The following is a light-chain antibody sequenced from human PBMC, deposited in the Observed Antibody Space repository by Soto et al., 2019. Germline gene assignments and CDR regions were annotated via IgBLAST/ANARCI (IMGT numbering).Light chain of an antibody. Sequence: DIQMTQSPSSVSASVGDRVTITCRASQGIDNWLAWYQQKPGKVPKLLIYAASSLQSGVPSRFSGSGSGTDFTLTISSLQPEDFATYYCQQAVIFPLTFGGGTKVES. V-gene: IGKV1-12*01. CDR2: AAS. CDR3: QQAVIFPLT. CDR1: QGIDNW. J-gene: IGKJ4*01.